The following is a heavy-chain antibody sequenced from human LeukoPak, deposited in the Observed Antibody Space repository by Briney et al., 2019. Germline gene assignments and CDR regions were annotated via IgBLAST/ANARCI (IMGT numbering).Heavy chain of an antibody. Sequence: GGSLRLSCAASGFTFSSYWMTWVRQAPGKGLEWVANIKQDGSEKYYVDSVKGRFTISRDNAKNSLYLQMNSLRAEDTAVYYCARALVVVAANYYYYYMDVWGKGTTVTISS. CDR2: IKQDGSEK. J-gene: IGHJ6*03. CDR1: GFTFSSYW. CDR3: ARALVVVAANYYYYYMDV. D-gene: IGHD2-15*01. V-gene: IGHV3-7*03.